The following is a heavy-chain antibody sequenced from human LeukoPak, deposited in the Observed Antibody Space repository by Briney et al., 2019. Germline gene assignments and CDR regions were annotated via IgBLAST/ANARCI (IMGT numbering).Heavy chain of an antibody. CDR2: ISGSGGST. D-gene: IGHD5-18*01. CDR1: EFTFSSYA. CDR3: AKEKENSYGFTAPFDY. Sequence: GGSLRLSCAASEFTFSSYAMSWVRQAPGKGLEWVSAISGSGGSTYYADSVKGRFTISRDNSKNTLYLQMNSLRAEDTAVYYCAKEKENSYGFTAPFDYWGQGTLVTVSS. V-gene: IGHV3-23*01. J-gene: IGHJ4*02.